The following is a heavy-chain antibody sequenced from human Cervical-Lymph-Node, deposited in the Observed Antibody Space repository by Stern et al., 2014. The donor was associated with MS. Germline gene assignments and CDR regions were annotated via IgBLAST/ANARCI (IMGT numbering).Heavy chain of an antibody. J-gene: IGHJ4*02. Sequence: VQLVESGGGVVQPGRSLRLSCAASGFTVSGYGMYWVRQAPGKGLEWVAVIWSDGINKYYADSVKGRFTISRDNSKNTLFLEMNSLRAEDTAVYYCARALKGTALGGLASDYWGRGTLVTVSS. CDR3: ARALKGTALGGLASDY. D-gene: IGHD2-21*02. CDR2: IWSDGINK. V-gene: IGHV3-33*01. CDR1: GFTVSGYG.